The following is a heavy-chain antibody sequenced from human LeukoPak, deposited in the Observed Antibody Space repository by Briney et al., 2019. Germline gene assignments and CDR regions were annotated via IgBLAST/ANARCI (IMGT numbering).Heavy chain of an antibody. J-gene: IGHJ4*02. D-gene: IGHD3-22*01. CDR1: GGSVSSNIYY. Sequence: PSGTLSLTCTVSGGSVSSNIYYWNWIRQPPGKGLEWIGYIYYSGSTNYNPSLKSRVTISVDTSKNQFSLKLTPLTAADTAVYYCAREDSSGYLGYWGQGTLVTVSS. CDR2: IYYSGST. CDR3: AREDSSGYLGY. V-gene: IGHV4-61*01.